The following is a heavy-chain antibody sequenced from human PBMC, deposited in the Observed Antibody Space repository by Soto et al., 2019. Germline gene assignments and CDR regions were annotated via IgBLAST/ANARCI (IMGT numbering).Heavy chain of an antibody. D-gene: IGHD5-12*01. Sequence: GGSLRLSCAASGFTFSNAWMNWARQDPGKGLEWVGRIKSKTDGGTTDYSAPVKGRLTISIDDSKNTLYLKMNSLKTEDTAVYYCTTDGRVEDSGYDGPPVIYNYYYYGMDVWGQGTTVPVSS. J-gene: IGHJ6*02. V-gene: IGHV3-15*07. CDR1: GFTFSNAW. CDR2: IKSKTDGGTT. CDR3: TTDGRVEDSGYDGPPVIYNYYYYGMDV.